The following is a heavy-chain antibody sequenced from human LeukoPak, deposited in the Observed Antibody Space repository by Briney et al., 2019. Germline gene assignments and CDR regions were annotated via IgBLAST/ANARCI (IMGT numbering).Heavy chain of an antibody. J-gene: IGHJ6*03. CDR1: GFTFDDYA. CDR2: ISGDGGST. D-gene: IGHD6-19*01. CDR3: AKDNAEQWLVRSYYYYYMDV. Sequence: PGGSLRLSFVASGFTFDDYAMHWVRQAPGKGLEWVSLISGDGGSTYYADSVKGRFTISRDNSKNSLYLQMNSLRTEDTALYYCAKDNAEQWLVRSYYYYYMDVWGKGTTVTVSS. V-gene: IGHV3-43*02.